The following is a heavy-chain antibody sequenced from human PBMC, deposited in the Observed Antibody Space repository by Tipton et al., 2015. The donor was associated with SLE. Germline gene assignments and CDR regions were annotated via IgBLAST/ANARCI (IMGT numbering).Heavy chain of an antibody. Sequence: TLSLTCSVSGCSINVCYWSWVRQPPGKGLEWIGYVSYSGSTNYNPPLQSRVTISVDTSKNQFSLKLRSVTAADTAVYYCARLPDYFDHWGQGALVTVSS. J-gene: IGHJ4*02. CDR1: GCSINVCY. CDR3: ARLPDYFDH. CDR2: VSYSGST. V-gene: IGHV4-59*01.